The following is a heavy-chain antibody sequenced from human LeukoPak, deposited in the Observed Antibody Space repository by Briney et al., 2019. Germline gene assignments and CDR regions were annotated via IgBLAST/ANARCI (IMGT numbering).Heavy chain of an antibody. J-gene: IGHJ4*02. CDR2: IIPIFGTA. Sequence: ASVKVSCKASGGTFSSYAICWVRQAPGQGLEWMGGIIPIFGTANYAQKFQGRVTITADESTSTAYMELSSLRSEDTAVYYCARAYYYGSGSYPLDYWGQGTLVTVSS. D-gene: IGHD3-10*01. CDR1: GGTFSSYA. V-gene: IGHV1-69*13. CDR3: ARAYYYGSGSYPLDY.